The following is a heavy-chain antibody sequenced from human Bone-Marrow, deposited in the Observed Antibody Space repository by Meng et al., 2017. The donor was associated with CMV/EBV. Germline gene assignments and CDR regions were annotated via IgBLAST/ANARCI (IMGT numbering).Heavy chain of an antibody. D-gene: IGHD3-10*01. V-gene: IGHV1-8*03. CDR1: GYTFTSYD. CDR2: MNPNSGNT. Sequence: ASVKVSCKASGYTFTSYDINWVRQATGQGLEWMGWMNPNSGNTGYAQKFQGRVTITRNTSISTAYMELSSLRSEDTAVYYCARGCWGGSGSYIYYYYCGMDVWGQGTTVTVSS. J-gene: IGHJ6*02. CDR3: ARGCWGGSGSYIYYYYCGMDV.